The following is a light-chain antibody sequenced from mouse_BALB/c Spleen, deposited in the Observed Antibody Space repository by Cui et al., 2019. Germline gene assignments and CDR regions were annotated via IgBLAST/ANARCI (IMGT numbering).Light chain of an antibody. J-gene: IGKJ2*01. CDR1: QDVGTA. Sequence: DIVMTQSHKFMSTSVGDRVSITCKASQDVGTAVAWYQQNPGQSPKLLIYWASPRHTGVPDRFTGSGSGTDFTLTISNVQSEDLADYFCQQYSSYPTFGGGTKLEIK. V-gene: IGKV6-23*01. CDR2: WAS. CDR3: QQYSSYPT.